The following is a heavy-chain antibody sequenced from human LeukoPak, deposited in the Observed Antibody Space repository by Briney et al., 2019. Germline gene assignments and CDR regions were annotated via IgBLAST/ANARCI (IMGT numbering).Heavy chain of an antibody. CDR3: AKQDYDFWSGYPY. CDR1: GFTFSSYA. V-gene: IGHV3-30-3*02. Sequence: PGGSLRLSCEASGFTFSSYAIHWVRQAPGKGLEWVAVISYDGSNKYYADSVKGRFTISRDNSKNTLYLQMNSLRAEDTAVYYCAKQDYDFWSGYPYWGQGTLVTVSS. D-gene: IGHD3-3*01. J-gene: IGHJ4*02. CDR2: ISYDGSNK.